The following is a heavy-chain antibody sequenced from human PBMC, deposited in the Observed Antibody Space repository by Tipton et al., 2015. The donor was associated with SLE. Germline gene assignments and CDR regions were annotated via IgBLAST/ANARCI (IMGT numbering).Heavy chain of an antibody. CDR2: IWYDGSNK. V-gene: IGHV3-33*06. CDR3: AKQISPHYGMDV. CDR1: GFTFKGFG. Sequence: RSLRLSCAASGFTFKGFGMHWVRQAPGKGLEWVAVIWYDGSNKYYADSVKGRFTISRDNSKNTLYLQMNSLRTEDTAVYYCAKQISPHYGMDVWGQGTTVTVSS. J-gene: IGHJ6*02.